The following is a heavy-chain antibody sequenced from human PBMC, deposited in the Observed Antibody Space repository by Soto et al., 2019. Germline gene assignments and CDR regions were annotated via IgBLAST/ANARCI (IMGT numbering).Heavy chain of an antibody. CDR1: GASISGYY. CDR3: ARGEKYSSSPIIKFDD. D-gene: IGHD6-6*01. CDR2: INHSGST. J-gene: IGHJ4*02. Sequence: SEILSLTCTVSGASISGYYWSWIRQPPGKGLEWIGEINHSGSTNYNPSLKSRVTISVDTSKNQFSLKLSSVTAADTAVYYCARGEKYSSSPIIKFDDWGQGTLVTVSS. V-gene: IGHV4-34*01.